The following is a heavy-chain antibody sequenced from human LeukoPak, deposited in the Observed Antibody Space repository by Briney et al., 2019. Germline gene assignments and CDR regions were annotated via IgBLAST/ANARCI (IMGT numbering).Heavy chain of an antibody. CDR2: INSNSGGT. D-gene: IGHD3-10*01. V-gene: IGHV1-2*06. CDR3: ARGGSGSGYLYYFDY. CDR1: GYSFSDYS. Sequence: ASVMVSCKASGYSFSDYSMHWVRQAPGQGLEWMGRINSNSGGTSYAQNFQGRVTMTRDTSINTAYMELSGLTSDDTAMYYCARGGSGSGYLYYFDYWGQGTLFSVPS. J-gene: IGHJ4*02.